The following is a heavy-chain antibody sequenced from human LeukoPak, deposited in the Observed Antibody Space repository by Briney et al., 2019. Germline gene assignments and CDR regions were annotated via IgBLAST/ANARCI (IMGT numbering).Heavy chain of an antibody. CDR1: GGSISSYY. J-gene: IGHJ4*02. CDR3: ARGNGGGPH. V-gene: IGHV4-59*08. Sequence: SETLSLACTVSGGSISSYYWSWIRQPPGKGLEWIGYIYYSGSTNYNPSLKSRVTISVDTSKNQFSLKLSSVTAADTAVYYCARGNGGGPHWGQGTLAAVCS. CDR2: IYYSGST. D-gene: IGHD4-23*01.